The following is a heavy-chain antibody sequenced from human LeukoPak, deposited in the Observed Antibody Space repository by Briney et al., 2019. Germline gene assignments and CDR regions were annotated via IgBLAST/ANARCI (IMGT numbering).Heavy chain of an antibody. CDR2: ISDSGGST. Sequence: GGSLRLSCAASGFTFSNHAMSWVRQAPGKGLEWVAVISDSGGSTYYADSVKGRFTISRDNSKNTLYLQMNSLRADDTAVYYCARHKEKFGDSCLDDDGGQETLVTVSS. J-gene: IGHJ4*02. CDR3: ARHKEKFGDSCLDDD. V-gene: IGHV3-23*01. CDR1: GFTFSNHA. D-gene: IGHD4-17*01.